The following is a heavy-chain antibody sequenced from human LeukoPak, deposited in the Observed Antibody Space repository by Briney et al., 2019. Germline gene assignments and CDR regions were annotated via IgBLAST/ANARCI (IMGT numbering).Heavy chain of an antibody. V-gene: IGHV3-21*01. CDR1: GFTLSIYS. Sequence: GGSLRLSCAASGFTLSIYSMNWVRQAPGEGLEWVSSITTSSYIYYADSVKGRFTISRDNAKNSLYLQMSSLRAEDTAVYYCARDGYGGYWFDYWGQGTLVTVSS. J-gene: IGHJ4*02. CDR2: ITTSSYI. CDR3: ARDGYGGYWFDY. D-gene: IGHD5-12*01.